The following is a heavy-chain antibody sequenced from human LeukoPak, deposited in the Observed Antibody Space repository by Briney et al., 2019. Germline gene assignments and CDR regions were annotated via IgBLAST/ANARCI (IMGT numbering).Heavy chain of an antibody. Sequence: GASVKVSCKASGYTFTSYYMHWVRQAPGQGLKWMGIINPSGGSTSYAQKFQGRVTMTRDTSTSTVYIELSSLRSEDTAVYYCAHERSHYFDYWGQGTLVTVSS. CDR2: INPSGGST. J-gene: IGHJ4*02. CDR1: GYTFTSYY. CDR3: AHERSHYFDY. V-gene: IGHV1-46*01.